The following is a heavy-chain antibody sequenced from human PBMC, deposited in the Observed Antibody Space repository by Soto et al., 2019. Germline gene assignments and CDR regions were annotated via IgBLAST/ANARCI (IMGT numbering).Heavy chain of an antibody. CDR2: IFYSGST. Sequence: QVQLQESGPGLVKPSETLSLSCTVSGGSISSYYWGWIRQPPGKGLEWIGYIFYSGSTNYNPSLKGRVTISVDTSENQFSLKLTSVTAADTAVYYCARSYGWAFDIWGQGTMVTVSS. V-gene: IGHV4-59*01. CDR3: ARSYGWAFDI. CDR1: GGSISSYY. J-gene: IGHJ3*02. D-gene: IGHD3-16*01.